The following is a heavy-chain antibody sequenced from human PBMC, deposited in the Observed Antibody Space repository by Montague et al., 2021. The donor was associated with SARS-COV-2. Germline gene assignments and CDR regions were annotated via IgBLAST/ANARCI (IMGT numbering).Heavy chain of an antibody. CDR2: IYHSGST. Sequence: SETLSLTCTVSGASISSYYWSWIRQPPGKGLEWIGYIYHSGSTNYNPSLKSRVTISVDTSKNQFSLKLSSVTAADTAVYYCARVFPRWLQFDRYLDYWGQGTLVTVSS. V-gene: IGHV4-59*01. D-gene: IGHD5-24*01. CDR3: ARVFPRWLQFDRYLDY. CDR1: GASISSYY. J-gene: IGHJ4*02.